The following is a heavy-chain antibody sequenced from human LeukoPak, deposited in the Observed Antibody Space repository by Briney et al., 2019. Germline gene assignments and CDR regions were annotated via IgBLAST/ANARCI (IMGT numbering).Heavy chain of an antibody. CDR3: ARDLNYYGSGSYYKVFDY. D-gene: IGHD3-10*01. V-gene: IGHV3-21*01. CDR1: GFTFSSYS. CDR2: ISSSSSYI. Sequence: GGSLRLSCAASGFTFSSYSMNWVRQAPGKGLEWVSSISSSSSYIYYADSVKGRFTISRDNAKNSLYLQMNSLRAEDTAVYYCARDLNYYGSGSYYKVFDYWGQGTLVTVSS. J-gene: IGHJ4*02.